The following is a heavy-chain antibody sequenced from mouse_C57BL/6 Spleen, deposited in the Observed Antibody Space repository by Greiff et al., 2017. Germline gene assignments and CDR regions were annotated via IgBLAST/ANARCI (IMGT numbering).Heavy chain of an antibody. CDR3: ARSADGYGYFDY. J-gene: IGHJ2*01. CDR1: GFNIKNTY. CDR2: IDPANGNT. Sequence: EVKLVESVAELVRPGASVKLSCTASGFNIKNTYMHWVKQRPEQGLEWIGRIDPANGNTKYAPKFQGKATITAETSSNTAYLQLSSLTSEDTAIYYCARSADGYGYFDYWGQGTTLTVSS. D-gene: IGHD2-2*01. V-gene: IGHV14-3*01.